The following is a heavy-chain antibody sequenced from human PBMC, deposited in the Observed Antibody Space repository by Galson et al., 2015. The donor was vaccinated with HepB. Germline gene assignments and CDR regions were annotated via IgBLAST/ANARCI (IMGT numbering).Heavy chain of an antibody. V-gene: IGHV3-33*01. CDR3: ATDTHHLSDSGSPHLDY. Sequence: SLRLSCATSGLAFGNYGMHWVRQAPGKGLEWVAVIWYDGSNRFYADSVKGRFSVSRDNSKSTLCLQMNSLRAEDTAVYYCATDTHHLSDSGSPHLDYWGQGTLVTVSS. CDR2: IWYDGSNR. D-gene: IGHD3-10*01. CDR1: GLAFGNYG. J-gene: IGHJ4*02.